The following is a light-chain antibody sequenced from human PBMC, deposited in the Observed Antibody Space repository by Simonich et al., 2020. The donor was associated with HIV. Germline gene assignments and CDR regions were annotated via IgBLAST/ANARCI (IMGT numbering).Light chain of an antibody. CDR1: SGSLASNY. CDR3: QSYDSSNWV. V-gene: IGLV6-57*01. J-gene: IGLJ3*02. Sequence: NFMLTQPHSVSESPGKTVTISCTRSSGSLASNYVQWYQQRPDSSPTTWIYEDNQRPSGVPDLFSGSIDSSSNSASLTISGLKTEDEADYYCQSYDSSNWVFGGGTKLTVL. CDR2: EDN.